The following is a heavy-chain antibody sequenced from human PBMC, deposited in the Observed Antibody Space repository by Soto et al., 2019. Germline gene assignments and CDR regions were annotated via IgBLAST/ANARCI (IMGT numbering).Heavy chain of an antibody. Sequence: QVQLVQCGAEVKKPGASVKVSCKASGYACTSYAMHWVRQAHGQRLEWMGWINAGNGNTKYSQKFQGRVTITRDTSASTAHMELSSLRSEDTAVYYCARGLGLYYFDYWGQGTLVTVSS. CDR3: ARGLGLYYFDY. CDR1: GYACTSYA. V-gene: IGHV1-3*01. D-gene: IGHD1-26*01. J-gene: IGHJ4*02. CDR2: INAGNGNT.